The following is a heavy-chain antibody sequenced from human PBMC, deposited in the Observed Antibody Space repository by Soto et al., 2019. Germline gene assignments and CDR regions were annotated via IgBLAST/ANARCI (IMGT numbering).Heavy chain of an antibody. Sequence: PGGSLRLSCAASGCTFSNYCMTWVRQAPGRGLEWVANIKQDGSERYYVGSVKGRFTISRDDAKNSLYLQMNSVRAEDTSVYYCARSPGISGSTFFDFWGQGTPVTVSS. CDR2: IKQDGSER. CDR3: ARSPGISGSTFFDF. D-gene: IGHD1-7*01. V-gene: IGHV3-7*01. CDR1: GCTFSNYC. J-gene: IGHJ4*02.